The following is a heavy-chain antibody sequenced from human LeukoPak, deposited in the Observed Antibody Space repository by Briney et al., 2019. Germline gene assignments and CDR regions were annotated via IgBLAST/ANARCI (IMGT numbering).Heavy chain of an antibody. Sequence: ASVTVSCKASGYTFADYYIHWVRQAPGQGLEWMGWIYPKSGGTNSAKKFQGKVTMTRDTSISTAYMELSRLKFDDAAVYYCARVSTSGYRDWLDPWGQGTLVTVSS. CDR3: ARVSTSGYRDWLDP. V-gene: IGHV1-2*02. CDR1: GYTFADYY. J-gene: IGHJ5*02. CDR2: IYPKSGGT. D-gene: IGHD3-9*01.